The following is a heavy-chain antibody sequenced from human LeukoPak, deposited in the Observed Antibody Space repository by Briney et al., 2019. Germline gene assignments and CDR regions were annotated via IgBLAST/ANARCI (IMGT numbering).Heavy chain of an antibody. Sequence: ASVKVSCKASGYTLTSYGISWVRQAPGQGLEWMGWISAYNGNTNYAQKLQGRVTMTTDTSTSTAYMELRSLRSDDTAVYYCARDLFVAAAGLPTPHDYWGQGTLVTVSS. D-gene: IGHD6-13*01. CDR1: GYTLTSYG. J-gene: IGHJ4*02. CDR3: ARDLFVAAAGLPTPHDY. CDR2: ISAYNGNT. V-gene: IGHV1-18*01.